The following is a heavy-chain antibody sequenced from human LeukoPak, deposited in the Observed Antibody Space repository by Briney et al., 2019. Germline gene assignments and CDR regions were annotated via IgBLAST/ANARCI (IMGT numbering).Heavy chain of an antibody. D-gene: IGHD6-13*01. Sequence: GGSLRVSCAASGFTFSSYAMSWVRQAPGRGLEWVSAISGSGGSTYYADSVKGRFTISRDNSKNTLYLQMNSLRAEDTAVYYCAKDRVAAAGHFDYWGQGTLVTVSS. J-gene: IGHJ4*02. CDR3: AKDRVAAAGHFDY. CDR1: GFTFSSYA. V-gene: IGHV3-23*01. CDR2: ISGSGGST.